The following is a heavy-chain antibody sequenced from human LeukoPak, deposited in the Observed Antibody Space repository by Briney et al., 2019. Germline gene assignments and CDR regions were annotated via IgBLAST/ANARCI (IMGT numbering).Heavy chain of an antibody. D-gene: IGHD3-10*01. J-gene: IGHJ4*02. CDR1: GGSISSYY. V-gene: IGHV4-59*01. CDR2: SYYSGNT. Sequence: KTSETLSLTCTVSGGSISSYYWSWTRQPPGKGLEWIGYSYYSGNTTPHPSLKSRVTISVDTSKNQFSLKLSSVTAADTAVYYCARVLRYYYGSGSFYYFDYWGQGTLVTVSS. CDR3: ARVLRYYYGSGSFYYFDY.